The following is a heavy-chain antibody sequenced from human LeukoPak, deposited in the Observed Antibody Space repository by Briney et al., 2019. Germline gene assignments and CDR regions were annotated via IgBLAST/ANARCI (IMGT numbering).Heavy chain of an antibody. CDR3: AYTYYYDSSGYPEYFQH. D-gene: IGHD3-22*01. Sequence: PGGSLRLSCAASGFTFSSYSMNWVRQAPGKGLEWVSSISSSSSYIYYADSVKGRFTISRDNAKNSLYLQMNSLRAEDTAVYYCAYTYYYDSSGYPEYFQHWGQGTLVTVSS. CDR2: ISSSSSYI. CDR1: GFTFSSYS. J-gene: IGHJ1*01. V-gene: IGHV3-21*01.